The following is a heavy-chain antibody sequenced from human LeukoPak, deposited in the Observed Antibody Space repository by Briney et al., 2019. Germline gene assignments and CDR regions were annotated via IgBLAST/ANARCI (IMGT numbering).Heavy chain of an antibody. CDR2: INGDGRTT. V-gene: IGHV3-74*01. CDR1: GFILRPYW. J-gene: IGHJ3*02. CDR3: ARKAPFYDTYDPLQDAFDI. D-gene: IGHD3-16*01. Sequence: PGGSLRLSCAASGFILRPYWMHWVRQAPGKGLVWVSRINGDGRTTAYADSVKGRFTISRDNAKNILYLQMNSLRAEDTAVYYCARKAPFYDTYDPLQDAFDIWGQGTMVTVSS.